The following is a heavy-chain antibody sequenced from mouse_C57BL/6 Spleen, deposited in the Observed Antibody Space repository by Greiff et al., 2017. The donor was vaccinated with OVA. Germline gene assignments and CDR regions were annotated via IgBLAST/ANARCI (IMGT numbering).Heavy chain of an antibody. CDR3: ARASGPHYYAMDY. J-gene: IGHJ4*01. Sequence: VQLQQSGPELVKPGASVKIPCKASGYTFTDYNMDWVKQSHGKSLEWIGDINPNNGGTIYNQKFKGKATLTVDKSSSTAYMELRSLTSEDTAVYSCARASGPHYYAMDYWGQGTSVTVSS. CDR2: INPNNGGT. V-gene: IGHV1-18*01. D-gene: IGHD3-2*02. CDR1: GYTFTDYN.